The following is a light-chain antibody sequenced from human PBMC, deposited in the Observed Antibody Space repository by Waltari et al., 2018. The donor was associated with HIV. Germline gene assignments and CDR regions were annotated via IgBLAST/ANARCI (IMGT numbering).Light chain of an antibody. CDR2: RAS. V-gene: IGKV4-1*01. CDR3: QQYYSTPT. CDR1: ESVLSSSNSVGY. J-gene: IGKJ5*01. Sequence: EIILTQSPETLSVSLGGRAAIHCKSAESVLSSSNSVGYFAWYQHKPGHPPKLLFSRASTRASGVPARFTASGSRTDFTLTIDDLRADDVGFYFCQQYYSTPTFGRGTQL.